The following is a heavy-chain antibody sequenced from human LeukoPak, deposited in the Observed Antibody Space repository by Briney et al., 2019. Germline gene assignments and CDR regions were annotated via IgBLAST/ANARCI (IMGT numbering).Heavy chain of an antibody. D-gene: IGHD5-18*01. V-gene: IGHV4-39*07. CDR1: GGPINRSSYY. J-gene: IGHJ6*03. Sequence: SETLSLTCTVSGGPINRSSYYWGWIRQPPGKGLEWIGSIFFSWSTYYNPSLKSRVTISVDRPRNQFSLKLSSVTAADTAVYYCAKVGGYSYGSFYYYYMDVWGKGTTVTVSS. CDR3: AKVGGYSYGSFYYYYMDV. CDR2: IFFSWST.